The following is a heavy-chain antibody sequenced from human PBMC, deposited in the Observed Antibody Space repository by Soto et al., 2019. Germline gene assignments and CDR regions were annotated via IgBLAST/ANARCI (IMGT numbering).Heavy chain of an antibody. CDR2: ISYDGRNK. V-gene: IGHV3-30*04. J-gene: IGHJ6*02. CDR3: ARETDGRDV. CDR1: GFTFSIYA. Sequence: QVQLVESGGGVVQPGRSLRLSCAASGFTFSIYAMHWVRQAPGKGLEWVAVISYDGRNKDYADSVKGRFTISRDNSKNTLHLQMNSLRPEDTAVYYCARETDGRDVWGQGITVTVSS.